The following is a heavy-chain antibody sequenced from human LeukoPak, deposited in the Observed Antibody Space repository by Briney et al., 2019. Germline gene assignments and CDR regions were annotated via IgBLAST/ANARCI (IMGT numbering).Heavy chain of an antibody. J-gene: IGHJ4*02. CDR3: ARALPGSYMFRVYYFDY. Sequence: ASVKVSCKASGYTFTSYGISWVRQAPGQGLEWMGWISAYNGNTNYAQKLQGRVTMTTDTSTSTAYMELSRLRSDDTAVYYCARALPGSYMFRVYYFDYWGQGTLVTVSS. CDR2: ISAYNGNT. D-gene: IGHD3-10*01. CDR1: GYTFTSYG. V-gene: IGHV1-18*01.